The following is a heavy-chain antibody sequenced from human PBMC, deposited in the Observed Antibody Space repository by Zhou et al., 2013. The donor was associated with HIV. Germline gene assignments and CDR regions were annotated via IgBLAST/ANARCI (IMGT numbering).Heavy chain of an antibody. CDR2: INPKTGGA. J-gene: IGHJ6*02. CDR1: GYTFSDSY. V-gene: IGHV1-2*02. D-gene: IGHD3-10*01. CDR3: ARRGSWGDHTNMIRGGLDV. Sequence: QVQLVQSGAEVKKPGASVKVSCKGSGYTFSDSYIYWVRLAPGHGLEWVGWINPKTGGAVYAQKFQDRVTMTRNTSISTAYMELSGLKSEDTAVYYCARRGSWGDHTNMIRGGLDVWGRGTTVTVSS.